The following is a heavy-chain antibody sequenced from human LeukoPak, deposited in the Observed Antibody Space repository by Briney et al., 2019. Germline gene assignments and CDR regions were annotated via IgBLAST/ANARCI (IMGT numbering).Heavy chain of an antibody. Sequence: SETLSLTCTVSGGSISSYYWSWIRQPPGKGLEWIGYIYYSGSTNCNPSLKSRVTISVDTSKNQFSLKLSSVTAADTAVYYCASFYPDDAFDIWGQGTMVTVSS. CDR2: IYYSGST. V-gene: IGHV4-59*01. D-gene: IGHD3-3*01. J-gene: IGHJ3*02. CDR3: ASFYPDDAFDI. CDR1: GGSISSYY.